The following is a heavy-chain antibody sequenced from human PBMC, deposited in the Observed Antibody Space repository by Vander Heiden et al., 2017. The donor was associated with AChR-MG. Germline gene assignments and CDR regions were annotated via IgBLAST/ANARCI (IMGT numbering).Heavy chain of an antibody. V-gene: IGHV5-10-1*03. CDR3: ASSGGGVEV. D-gene: IGHD3-10*01. Sequence: EVQVVQSGTEVKKPGESLRISCKGSGYTFISDWISWVRQVPGSGLEWMGRSDPSDSYTNYSPSFQGHVTISVDKSVRTAYLQWSSLKASDTAIYYCASSGGGVEVWGQGTLVTVSS. CDR2: SDPSDSYT. CDR1: GYTFISDW. J-gene: IGHJ4*02.